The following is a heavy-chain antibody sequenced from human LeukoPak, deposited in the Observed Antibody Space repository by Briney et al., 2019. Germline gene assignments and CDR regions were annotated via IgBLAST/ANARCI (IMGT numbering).Heavy chain of an antibody. V-gene: IGHV3-30*04. CDR3: ARDPIAPEPDYFDY. Sequence: PGGSLRLSCSASGFHFATYAMHWVRQAPGKGLEWVAVIFDERNKFVADSVKGRFTISRDNFKNTLYLQMNSLRDEDTAIYYCARDPIAPEPDYFDYWGQGTLVTVSS. CDR2: IFDERNK. J-gene: IGHJ4*02. CDR1: GFHFATYA.